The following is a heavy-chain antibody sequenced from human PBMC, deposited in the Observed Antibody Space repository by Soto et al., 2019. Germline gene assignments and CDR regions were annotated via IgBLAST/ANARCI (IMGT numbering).Heavy chain of an antibody. CDR1: GFSFGSYA. CDR3: ARWSYLDY. J-gene: IGHJ4*02. V-gene: IGHV3-23*01. CDR2: ISGSDGRT. D-gene: IGHD3-3*01. Sequence: GGSLRLSCAASGFSFGSYALSWVRQAPGKGLEWVSTISGSDGRTFYADSVKGRFSISRDTSQSTLYLQMNSLRADDTAMYYCARWSYLDYWGQGTRVTVSS.